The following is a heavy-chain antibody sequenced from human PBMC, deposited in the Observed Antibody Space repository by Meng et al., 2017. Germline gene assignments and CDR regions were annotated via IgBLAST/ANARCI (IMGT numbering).Heavy chain of an antibody. CDR2: IIPIFGTA. V-gene: IGHV1-69*06. Sequence: QVQLVQLGAEGKKPGSSVKVSCKASGGTFSSYAISWVRQAPGQGLEWMGGIIPIFGTANYAQKFQGRVTITADKSTSTAYMELSSLRSEDTAVYYCARDRDSSGWSYYFDYWGQGTLVTVSS. D-gene: IGHD6-19*01. J-gene: IGHJ4*02. CDR3: ARDRDSSGWSYYFDY. CDR1: GGTFSSYA.